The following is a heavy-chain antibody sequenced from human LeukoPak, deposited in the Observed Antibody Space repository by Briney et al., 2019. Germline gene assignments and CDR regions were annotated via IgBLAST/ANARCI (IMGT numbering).Heavy chain of an antibody. CDR1: GYTVTSYD. D-gene: IGHD3-10*01. J-gene: IGHJ4*02. CDR3: ARGPVGGFRGVSDY. CDR2: RSPNSGST. V-gene: IGHV1-8*01. Sequence: ASVKVSCKASGYTVTSYDINWVRQASGQGLEWVGWRSPNSGSTGYAQKFQGRVTMTRNTSISTAYMELSSLRSEDTAVYYCARGPVGGFRGVSDYWGQGTLVTVSS.